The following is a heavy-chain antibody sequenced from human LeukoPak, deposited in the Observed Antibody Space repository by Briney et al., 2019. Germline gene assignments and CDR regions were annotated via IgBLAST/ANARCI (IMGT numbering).Heavy chain of an antibody. D-gene: IGHD4-11*01. CDR2: IYSGGST. Sequence: PGGSLRLSCAASGFTVSSNYMSWVRRAPGKGLEWVSVIYSGGSTYYADSVKGRFTISRDNSKNTLYLQMNSLRAEDTAVYYCARVARYRIDYWGQGTLVTVSS. CDR3: ARVARYRIDY. CDR1: GFTVSSNY. J-gene: IGHJ4*02. V-gene: IGHV3-53*01.